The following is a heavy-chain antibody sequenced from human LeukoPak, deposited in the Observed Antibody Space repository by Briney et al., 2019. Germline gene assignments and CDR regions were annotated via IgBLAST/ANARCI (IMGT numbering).Heavy chain of an antibody. CDR1: GFTFSNAW. J-gene: IGHJ3*02. Sequence: GGSLRLSCAASGFTFSNAWMGWVRQAPGKGLEWVANITPDGSDKYYVVSVKGRFTISRDNAKNSLYLQMNSLSAEDTAIYYCARDPQGGAFDMWGQGTMVTVSS. D-gene: IGHD3-16*01. CDR3: ARDPQGGAFDM. V-gene: IGHV3-7*01. CDR2: ITPDGSDK.